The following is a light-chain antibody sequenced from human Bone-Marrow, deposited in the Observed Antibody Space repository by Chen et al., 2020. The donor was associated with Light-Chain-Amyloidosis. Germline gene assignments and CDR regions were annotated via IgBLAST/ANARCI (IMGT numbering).Light chain of an antibody. J-gene: IGKJ1*01. Sequence: VMTQSPVALSVSPGDTATLSCRASQSIRGNLAWYQQRPGQAPRLLIYGASGRATGIPARFSGSGFETDFTLTISTIQSEDFAVYYCQQYNNWPLTFGQGTRVDIK. CDR1: QSIRGN. V-gene: IGKV3-15*01. CDR3: QQYNNWPLT. CDR2: GAS.